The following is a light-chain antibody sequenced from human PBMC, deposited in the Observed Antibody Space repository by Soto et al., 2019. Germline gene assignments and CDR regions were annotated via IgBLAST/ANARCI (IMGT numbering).Light chain of an antibody. J-gene: IGKJ1*01. CDR3: QQYYSTPS. CDR2: WAS. CDR1: QSVLYSSNNKNY. Sequence: DIVMTQSPDSLAVSLGERATINCKSSQSVLYSSNNKNYLAWYQQKPGQPPKLLIYWASTRESGVPHRFSGSGSGTDFTLTISSLQAEDVAVYYCQQYYSTPSFGQGTKVEIK. V-gene: IGKV4-1*01.